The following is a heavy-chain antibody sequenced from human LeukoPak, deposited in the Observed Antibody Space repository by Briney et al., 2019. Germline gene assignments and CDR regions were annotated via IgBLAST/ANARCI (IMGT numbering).Heavy chain of an antibody. CDR2: IYTSGST. Sequence: PSETLSLTCTVSGGSISSYYWSWIRQPAGKGLEWIGRIYTSGSTNYNPSLKSRVTMSVDTSKNQFSLKLSSVTAADTAVYYCARVGKHPRHRHYHYGMDVWGQGTTVTVSS. CDR3: ARVGKHPRHRHYHYGMDV. J-gene: IGHJ6*02. V-gene: IGHV4-4*07. CDR1: GGSISSYY.